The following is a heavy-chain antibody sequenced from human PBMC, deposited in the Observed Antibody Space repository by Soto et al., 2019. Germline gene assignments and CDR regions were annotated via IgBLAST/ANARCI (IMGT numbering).Heavy chain of an antibody. J-gene: IGHJ6*02. Sequence: EVQLVESGGGLVQPGGSLRLSCAASGFTFSSYSMNWVRQAPGKGLEWVAYISSSSSTIYYAYSVKGRFTISRDNAKNSLYLQMNSVRDEDTAVYYCARVIMDVWGQGTTVTVSS. CDR3: ARVIMDV. CDR2: ISSSSSTI. V-gene: IGHV3-48*02. CDR1: GFTFSSYS.